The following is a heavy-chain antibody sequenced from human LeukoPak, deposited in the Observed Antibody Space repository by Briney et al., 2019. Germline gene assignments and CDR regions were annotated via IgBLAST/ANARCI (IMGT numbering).Heavy chain of an antibody. CDR1: GDSISSSRHS. D-gene: IGHD2-2*01. CDR3: VRIYCTSTSCYGDSYYGMDV. J-gene: IGHJ6*02. Sequence: SETLSLTCTVSGDSISSSRHSWGWIRQPPGKGLEWIGSISYSGSTYYNPSLKTRVTMSVDTSENQFSLKLSSVTAADSTVNYCVRIYCTSTSCYGDSYYGMDVWGQGTTVTVSS. V-gene: IGHV4-39*01. CDR2: ISYSGST.